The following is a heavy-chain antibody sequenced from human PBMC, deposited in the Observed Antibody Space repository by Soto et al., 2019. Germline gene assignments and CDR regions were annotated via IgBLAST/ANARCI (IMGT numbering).Heavy chain of an antibody. Sequence: GGSLRLSCAASGFTFSSYAMSWVRQAPGKGLEWVSAISGSGGSTYYADSVKGRFTSSRQNSKNRLYLQMNSLRAEDTAVYYCAKVGYCGSTSCRWSGYGYYYYGMDVWGQGTTVTVSS. CDR2: ISGSGGST. CDR3: AKVGYCGSTSCRWSGYGYYYYGMDV. J-gene: IGHJ6*02. V-gene: IGHV3-23*01. CDR1: GFTFSSYA. D-gene: IGHD2-2*01.